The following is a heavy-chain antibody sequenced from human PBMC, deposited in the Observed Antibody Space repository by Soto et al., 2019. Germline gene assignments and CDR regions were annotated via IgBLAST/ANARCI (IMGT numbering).Heavy chain of an antibody. Sequence: QITLKESGPTLVKPTQTLTLTCTFSGFSLSTSGVGVAWIRQPPGNALEWLALIYWDDDKRYSPSLKSRLTIAKDTSKNQVVLTMTNMDPVDTATYYCARPYYDSSAYDYYFDLFVRVTLVTVSS. D-gene: IGHD3-22*01. V-gene: IGHV2-5*02. J-gene: IGHJ2*01. CDR1: GFSLSTSGVG. CDR2: IYWDDDK. CDR3: ARPYYDSSAYDYYFDL.